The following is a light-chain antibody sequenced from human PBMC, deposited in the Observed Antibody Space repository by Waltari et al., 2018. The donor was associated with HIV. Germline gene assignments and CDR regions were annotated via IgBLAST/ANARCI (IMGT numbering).Light chain of an antibody. J-gene: IGKJ1*01. CDR1: QSLLYISGYSY. CDR2: LGS. V-gene: IGKV2-28*01. CDR3: MQALQTGKT. Sequence: DIVVTMSRLSLSVTPGEPASISCSTSQSLLYISGYSYLDWYLQKPGHSPQPLIFLGSNRASGVPDRFSGSGSGTDFTLKISRVEAEDAGIYYCMQALQTGKTFGQGTKVEIK.